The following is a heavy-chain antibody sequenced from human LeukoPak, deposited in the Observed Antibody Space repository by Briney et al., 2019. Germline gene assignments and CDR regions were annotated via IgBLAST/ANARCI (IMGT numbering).Heavy chain of an antibody. Sequence: SETLSLTCTVSGYSISSGYYWGWIRQPPGKGLEWIGSIYYSGSTYYNPSLKSRVTISVDTSKNQFSLKLSSVTAADTAVYYCARHFVTREPTQDYYYYYMDVWGKGTTVTVSS. CDR1: GYSISSGYY. J-gene: IGHJ6*03. V-gene: IGHV4-38-2*02. CDR3: ARHFVTREPTQDYYYYYMDV. CDR2: IYYSGST. D-gene: IGHD3-16*02.